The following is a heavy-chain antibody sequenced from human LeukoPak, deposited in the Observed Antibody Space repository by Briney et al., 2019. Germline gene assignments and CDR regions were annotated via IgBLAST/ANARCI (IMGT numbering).Heavy chain of an antibody. J-gene: IGHJ4*02. Sequence: ASVKVSCKASGGTFSSYAISWVRPAPGQGLEWMGGIIPIFGTANYAQEFQGRVTITTDESTSTAYMELSSLRSEDTAVYYCARAGSSVTTRGPFDYWGQGTLVTVSS. CDR1: GGTFSSYA. CDR3: ARAGSSVTTRGPFDY. V-gene: IGHV1-69*05. D-gene: IGHD4-17*01. CDR2: IIPIFGTA.